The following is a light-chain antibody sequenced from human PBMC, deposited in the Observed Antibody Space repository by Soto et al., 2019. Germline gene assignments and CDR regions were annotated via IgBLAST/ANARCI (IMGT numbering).Light chain of an antibody. CDR3: QQSYSNPRT. Sequence: DIQVTQAPSTLSASVGERVTITGGASQTISTWMAWYQKNPGKDPKLLIYDAANLESGVQSSFIGSGSGTYFTLTISIRKPEDFATYYFQQSYSNPRTFGQGTKVDIK. J-gene: IGKJ1*01. CDR1: QTISTW. CDR2: DAA. V-gene: IGKV1-39*01.